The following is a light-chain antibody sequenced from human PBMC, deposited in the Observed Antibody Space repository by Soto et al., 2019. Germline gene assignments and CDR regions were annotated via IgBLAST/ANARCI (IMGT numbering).Light chain of an antibody. V-gene: IGKV3-20*01. CDR1: QSVSSSD. CDR2: GAS. J-gene: IGKJ4*01. CDR3: QHYRNSPLT. Sequence: VLTQSPGTLSLPPGERATLFCRAGQSVSSSDLAWYQQKPDQAPRLLIYGASSRATGIPDRFSGSGSGTDFTLTISSLEPEDVAVYYCQHYRNSPLTVGGGTKVDIK.